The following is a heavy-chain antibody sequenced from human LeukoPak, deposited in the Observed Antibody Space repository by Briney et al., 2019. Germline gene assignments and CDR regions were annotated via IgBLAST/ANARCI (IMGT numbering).Heavy chain of an antibody. D-gene: IGHD1-26*01. CDR1: GYSFTSHY. J-gene: IGHJ5*02. CDR2: INPSGSST. CDR3: ARDNSVGDVAWWFDP. Sequence: ASVKVSCKASGYSFTSHYMHWVRQAPGQGLEGLGLINPSGSSTLYAQKFQGRVTMTRDMSTTTDYMDLSSLRSEDTAVYYCARDNSVGDVAWWFDPWGQGTLVTVSS. V-gene: IGHV1-46*01.